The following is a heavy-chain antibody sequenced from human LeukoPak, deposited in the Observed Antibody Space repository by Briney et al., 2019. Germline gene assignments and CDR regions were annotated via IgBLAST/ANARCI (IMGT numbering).Heavy chain of an antibody. J-gene: IGHJ4*02. Sequence: GGSLRLSCAASGFTFSDYYMAWIRRAPGKSLEWASYISRSSSSKNYADSVRGRFFISRDNAKSSLYLQMNSQRAEDTAVYYCARVQSGYDHTPLDYWGQGTLVTVSS. CDR2: ISRSSSSK. CDR3: ARVQSGYDHTPLDY. CDR1: GFTFSDYY. V-gene: IGHV3-11*01. D-gene: IGHD5-12*01.